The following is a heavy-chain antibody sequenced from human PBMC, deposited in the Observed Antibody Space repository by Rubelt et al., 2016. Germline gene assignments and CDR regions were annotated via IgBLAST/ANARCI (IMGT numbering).Heavy chain of an antibody. V-gene: IGHV3-7*01. CDR2: ITHDGNGQ. D-gene: IGHD3-16*01. CDR3: AWDALS. J-gene: IGHJ5*02. CDR1: GFTFTNFW. Sequence: VQLVESGGGVVQPGRSLRLSCAASGFTFTNFWIEWVRQAPGKGLEWVASITHDGNGQFYADSVRGRFTVSRDNAKKSLSLQMDSLSGEDKAVHYCAWDALSWGQGARVTVSS.